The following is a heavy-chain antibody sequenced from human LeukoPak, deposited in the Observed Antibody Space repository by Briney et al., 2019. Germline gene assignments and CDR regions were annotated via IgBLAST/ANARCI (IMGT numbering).Heavy chain of an antibody. CDR2: IYYSGST. CDR3: ARKPLLNWFDP. V-gene: IGHV4-30-4*01. CDR1: GGSISSGDYY. D-gene: IGHD2/OR15-2a*01. J-gene: IGHJ5*02. Sequence: PSQTLSLTCTVSGGSISSGDYYWSWIRQPPGKGLEWIGYIYYSGSTYYNPSLKSRVTISVDTSKNQFFLKLSSVTAADTAVYYCARKPLLNWFDPWGQGTLVTVSS.